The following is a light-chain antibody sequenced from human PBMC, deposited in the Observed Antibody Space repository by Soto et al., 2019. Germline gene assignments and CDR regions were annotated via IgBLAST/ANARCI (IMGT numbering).Light chain of an antibody. CDR1: QNISSY. Sequence: IVLTQSPATLSLSPGERATLSCRASQNISSYLIWYQQKPGQAPRLLMYDVSNRATGLPARFNCSGSGTDFTLTIRSLEPEDLAVYSCQQRSNWPRTFGQGTKVDIK. V-gene: IGKV3-11*01. J-gene: IGKJ1*01. CDR2: DVS. CDR3: QQRSNWPRT.